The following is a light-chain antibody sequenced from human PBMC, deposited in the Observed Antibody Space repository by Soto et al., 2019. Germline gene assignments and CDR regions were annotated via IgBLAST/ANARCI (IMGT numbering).Light chain of an antibody. CDR1: PSVSSNF. J-gene: IGKJ1*01. CDR2: GAF. Sequence: EIVLTQSPGNLSLSPGERATLSCRASPSVSSNFVAWYQQKPGQAPRLLISGAFNRATGVPDRFSGGGSGTDFTLTISRLEAEDFAVYYCQQYGSAPRTFGQGTKVDIK. V-gene: IGKV3-20*01. CDR3: QQYGSAPRT.